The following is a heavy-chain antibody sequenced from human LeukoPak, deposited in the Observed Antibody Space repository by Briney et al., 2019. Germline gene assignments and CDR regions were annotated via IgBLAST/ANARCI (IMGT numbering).Heavy chain of an antibody. J-gene: IGHJ3*02. CDR3: ARGRPRRALDI. CDR1: GGSFSGYY. CDR2: INHSGST. V-gene: IGHV4-34*01. Sequence: PSETLSLNCAVYGGSFSGYYWSWIRQPPGKGLEWIGEINHSGSTNYNPSLKSRVTISVDTSKNQFSLKLSSVTAADTAVYYCARGRPRRALDIWGQGTMVTVSS.